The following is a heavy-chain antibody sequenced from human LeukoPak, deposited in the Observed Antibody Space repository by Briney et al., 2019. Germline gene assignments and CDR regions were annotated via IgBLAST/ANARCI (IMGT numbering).Heavy chain of an antibody. V-gene: IGHV4-39*01. CDR1: GGSISSSSYY. CDR3: ARRGLSARFYYYGSGSARGYFDY. J-gene: IGHJ4*02. CDR2: IYYSGST. D-gene: IGHD3-10*01. Sequence: SETLSLTCTVSGGSISSSSYYWGWIRQPPGKGLEWIGSIYYSGSTYYNPSLKSRVTISVDTSKNQFSLKLSSVTAADTAVYYCARRGLSARFYYYGSGSARGYFDYWGQGTLVTVSS.